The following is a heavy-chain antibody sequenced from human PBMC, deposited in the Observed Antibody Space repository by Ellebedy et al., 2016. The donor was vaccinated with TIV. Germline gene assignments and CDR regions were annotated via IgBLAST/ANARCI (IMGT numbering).Heavy chain of an antibody. Sequence: GESLKISCAASGFTFSNYWMKWVRQAPGKGLEWVANIKQDGSEKYYVDSVKGRFTISRDNAKNSLYLQMNSLRAEDTAVYYCAREAYCGGDCYLLFDYWGQGTLVTVSS. J-gene: IGHJ4*02. D-gene: IGHD2-21*02. CDR3: AREAYCGGDCYLLFDY. V-gene: IGHV3-7*01. CDR1: GFTFSNYW. CDR2: IKQDGSEK.